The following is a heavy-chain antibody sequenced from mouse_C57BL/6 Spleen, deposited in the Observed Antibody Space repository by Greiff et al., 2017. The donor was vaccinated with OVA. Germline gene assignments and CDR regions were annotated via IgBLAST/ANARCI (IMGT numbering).Heavy chain of an antibody. CDR2: ILPGSGST. CDR3: ARPIYYDYDGYWYFDV. J-gene: IGHJ1*03. CDR1: GYTFTGYW. Sequence: VQLQQSGAELMKPGASVKLSCKATGYTFTGYWIEWVKQRPGHGLEWIGEILPGSGSTNYNEKFKGKATFTADTSSNTAYMQLSSLTTEDSAIYYCARPIYYDYDGYWYFDVWGTGTTVTVSS. V-gene: IGHV1-9*01. D-gene: IGHD2-4*01.